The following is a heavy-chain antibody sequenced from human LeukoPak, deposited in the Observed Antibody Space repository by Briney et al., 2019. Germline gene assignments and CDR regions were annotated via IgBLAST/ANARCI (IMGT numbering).Heavy chain of an antibody. J-gene: IGHJ6*02. CDR3: ARDGAAASKGGYYYGMDV. CDR2: ISSSGSTI. Sequence: GGSLRLSCAASGFTFSSYEMNWVRQAPGKGLEWLSYISSSGSTIYYADSVKGRFTISRDNAKNSLYLQMNSLRAEDTAVYYCARDGAAASKGGYYYGMDVWGQGTTVTVSS. V-gene: IGHV3-48*03. CDR1: GFTFSSYE. D-gene: IGHD6-13*01.